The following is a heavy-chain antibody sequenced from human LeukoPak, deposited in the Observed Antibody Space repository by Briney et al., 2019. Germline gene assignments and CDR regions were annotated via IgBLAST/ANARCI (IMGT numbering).Heavy chain of an antibody. CDR3: AKGLYYYDSSAFDY. CDR1: GFTFSSYA. J-gene: IGHJ4*02. D-gene: IGHD3-22*01. Sequence: GGSLRLSCAASGFTFSSYAMSWVRQAPGKELEWVSAISGSGGSTYYADSVKGRFTISRDNSKNTLYLQMNSLRAEDTAVYYCAKGLYYYDSSAFDYWGQGTLVTVSS. CDR2: ISGSGGST. V-gene: IGHV3-23*01.